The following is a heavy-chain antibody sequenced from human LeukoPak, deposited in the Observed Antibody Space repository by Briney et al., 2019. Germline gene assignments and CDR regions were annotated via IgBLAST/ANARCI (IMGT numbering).Heavy chain of an antibody. CDR3: ARAVSADWFDY. CDR2: INPNSGGT. J-gene: IGHJ4*02. D-gene: IGHD3/OR15-3a*01. Sequence: ASVKVSCKASGYTFTSYYMHWVRQAPGQGLEWMGWINPNSGGTNYAQKFQGWVTMTRDTPISTAYMELSRLRSDDTAVYYCARAVSADWFDYWGQGTLVTVSS. V-gene: IGHV1-2*04. CDR1: GYTFTSYY.